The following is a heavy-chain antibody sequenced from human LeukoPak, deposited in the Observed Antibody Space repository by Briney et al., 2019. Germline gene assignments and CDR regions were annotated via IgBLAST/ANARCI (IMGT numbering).Heavy chain of an antibody. D-gene: IGHD3-9*01. CDR1: GFTFSSYG. CDR2: ISYDGSNK. V-gene: IGHV3-30*03. J-gene: IGHJ4*02. Sequence: GGSLRLSCAASGFTFSSYGMHWVRQAPGKGLEWVAVISYDGSNKYYADSVKGRFTISRDNAKNSLYLQMNSLRAEDTAVYYCARERRYFDWLFHNRIFDYWGQGTLVTVSS. CDR3: ARERRYFDWLFHNRIFDY.